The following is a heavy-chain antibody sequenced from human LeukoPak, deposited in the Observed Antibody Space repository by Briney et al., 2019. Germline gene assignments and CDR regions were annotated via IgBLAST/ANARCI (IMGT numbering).Heavy chain of an antibody. CDR1: GFTCSFYG. CDR2: ITGSDGTT. CDR3: AKDHLPGRDYYYMDV. Sequence: GGSLRLSCVASGFTCSFYGMTWVRQAPGKGLEWGSGITGSDGTTYSADSVRGRFTISRDNSKNTLYLQMTSLRAEDTALYYCAKDHLPGRDYYYMDVWGKGTTVTVSS. V-gene: IGHV3-23*01. J-gene: IGHJ6*03.